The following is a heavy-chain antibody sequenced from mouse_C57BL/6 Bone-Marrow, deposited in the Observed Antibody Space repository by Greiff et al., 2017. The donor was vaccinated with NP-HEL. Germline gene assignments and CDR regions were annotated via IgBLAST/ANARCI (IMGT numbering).Heavy chain of an antibody. CDR2: IYPGGGYT. CDR3: ATNWDERGFAY. CDR1: GYTFTNYW. V-gene: IGHV1-63*01. Sequence: QVQLQQSGAELVRPGTSVKMSCKASGYTFTNYWIGWAKQRPGHGLEWIGDIYPGGGYTNYNEKFKGKATLTADKSSSTAYMQLSSLTSEDSAVYYCATNWDERGFAYWGQGTLVTVSA. J-gene: IGHJ3*01. D-gene: IGHD4-1*01.